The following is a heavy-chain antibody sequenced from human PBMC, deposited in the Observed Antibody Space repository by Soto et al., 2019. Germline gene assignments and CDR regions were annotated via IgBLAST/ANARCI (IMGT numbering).Heavy chain of an antibody. Sequence: QVQLVQSGAEVKKPGSSVKVSCKASGGTFSSYTISWVRQAPGQGLEWMGRIIPILGIANYAQKFQGRVTITADKSTATAYMELSSLRSEDTAVNYCARDGGQWLGPDGDYWGQGTLVTVSS. J-gene: IGHJ4*02. D-gene: IGHD6-19*01. V-gene: IGHV1-69*08. CDR3: ARDGGQWLGPDGDY. CDR2: IIPILGIA. CDR1: GGTFSSYT.